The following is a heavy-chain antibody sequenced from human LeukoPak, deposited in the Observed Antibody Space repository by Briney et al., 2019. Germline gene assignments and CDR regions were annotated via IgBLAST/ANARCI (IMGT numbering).Heavy chain of an antibody. V-gene: IGHV4-39*01. CDR3: ATDYGHRDAFDI. CDR1: GGSISSSRYY. CDR2: IYYSGST. J-gene: IGHJ3*02. Sequence: SETLSLTCTVSGGSISSSRYYWGWIRQPPGKGLERFGSIYYSGSTYYNPSLKSRVTISVDTSKNQFSLKLSYVSAADRAVYYCATDYGHRDAFDIWRQETIDPVSS. D-gene: IGHD4-17*01.